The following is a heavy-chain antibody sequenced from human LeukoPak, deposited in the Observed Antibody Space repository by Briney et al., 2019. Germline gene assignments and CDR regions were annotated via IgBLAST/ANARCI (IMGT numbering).Heavy chain of an antibody. D-gene: IGHD3-3*01. V-gene: IGHV3-30*18. CDR2: ISYDGSNK. J-gene: IGHJ6*02. Sequence: GGSLRLSCAASGFTFSSYGMHWVRQAPGKGLEWVAVISYDGSNKYYADSVKGRFTISRDNSKNTLYLQMNSLRAEDTAVYYCAKEPLWSGPRRSYYYYGMDVWGQGTTVTVSS. CDR3: AKEPLWSGPRRSYYYYGMDV. CDR1: GFTFSSYG.